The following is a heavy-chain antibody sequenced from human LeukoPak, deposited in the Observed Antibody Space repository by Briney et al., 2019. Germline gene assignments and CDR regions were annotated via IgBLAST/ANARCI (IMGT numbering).Heavy chain of an antibody. Sequence: GASVKVSCKASGYTFTNFGIHWVRQAPGQRLEWMGWINPGNGNTKYSQKIQGRVTITRDTSASTAYMELSSVRSEDSAVYYCASDGYSYGFDYWGQGTLVTVSS. J-gene: IGHJ4*02. CDR3: ASDGYSYGFDY. D-gene: IGHD5-18*01. CDR2: INPGNGNT. CDR1: GYTFTNFG. V-gene: IGHV1-3*01.